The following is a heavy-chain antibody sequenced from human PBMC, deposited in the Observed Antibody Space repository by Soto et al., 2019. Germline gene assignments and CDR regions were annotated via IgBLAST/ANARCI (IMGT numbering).Heavy chain of an antibody. V-gene: IGHV4-59*01. CDR3: AGQTFTIAAASYGRSNWFDP. D-gene: IGHD6-25*01. J-gene: IGHJ5*02. Sequence: TLSLTCTVSGGSISSYYWSWIRQPPGKRLEWIGYIFYSGSTNYDPSLKSRVTISLDTSRNQFSLNLRSVTAADTAVYYCAGQTFTIAAASYGRSNWFDPWGPGTLVTVSS. CDR1: GGSISSYY. CDR2: IFYSGST.